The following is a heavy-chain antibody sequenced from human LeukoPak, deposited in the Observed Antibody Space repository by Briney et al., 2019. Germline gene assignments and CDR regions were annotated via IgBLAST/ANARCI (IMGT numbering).Heavy chain of an antibody. Sequence: SETLALTRTVSGGPISSGGYYWSWIRQHPGKGLEWIGYIYYSGSTYYNPSLKSRVTISVDTSKNQFSLKLSSVTAADTAVYYCARALPHLHCSSTSCYGYYFDYWGQGTLVTVSS. J-gene: IGHJ4*02. D-gene: IGHD2-2*01. CDR1: GGPISSGGYY. V-gene: IGHV4-31*03. CDR2: IYYSGST. CDR3: ARALPHLHCSSTSCYGYYFDY.